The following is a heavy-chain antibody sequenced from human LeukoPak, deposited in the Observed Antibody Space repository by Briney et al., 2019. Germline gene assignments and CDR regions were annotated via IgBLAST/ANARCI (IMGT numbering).Heavy chain of an antibody. D-gene: IGHD3-22*01. Sequence: SGTLSLTCGVSGGSITNTNYWTWVRQPPGKGLEWIGEVNLQGSTNYNPSLMGRVAIAVDTSENHISLQLTSVTAADTAVYYCAREYYDGSNYYSLFDYWGQGILVTVSS. J-gene: IGHJ4*02. CDR3: AREYYDGSNYYSLFDY. V-gene: IGHV4-4*02. CDR1: GGSITNTNY. CDR2: VNLQGST.